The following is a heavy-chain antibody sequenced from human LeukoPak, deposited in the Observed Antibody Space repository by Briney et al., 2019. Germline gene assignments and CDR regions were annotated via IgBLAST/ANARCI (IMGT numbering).Heavy chain of an antibody. Sequence: SETLSLTCIVSGGSISSSIYYWAWVRQPPGKGLEWIGTVFYNGATQYSPSLRSRVTISIDTSTNQFSLKLSSVTAADTAVYYCARESVDYYFDYWGQGTLVTVSS. CDR3: ARESVDYYFDY. CDR1: GGSISSSIYY. V-gene: IGHV4-39*07. CDR2: VFYNGAT. J-gene: IGHJ4*02.